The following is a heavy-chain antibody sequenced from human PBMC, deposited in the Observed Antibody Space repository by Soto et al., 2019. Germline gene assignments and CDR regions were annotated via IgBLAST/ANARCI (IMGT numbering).Heavy chain of an antibody. CDR1: GDSVSRDSAD. J-gene: IGHJ6*02. V-gene: IGHV6-1*01. CDR2: TYYRSKWYS. CDR3: AGVGWFRRMDV. D-gene: IGHD3-10*01. Sequence: SQTLSLTCAICGDSVSRDSADWNWIRQSPSRGLEWLGRTYYRSKWYSDYAVSVKSRITIYPDTSKNQFSLQMNSVTPDDTAVYYCAGVGWFRRMDVWGQGTTVTVSS.